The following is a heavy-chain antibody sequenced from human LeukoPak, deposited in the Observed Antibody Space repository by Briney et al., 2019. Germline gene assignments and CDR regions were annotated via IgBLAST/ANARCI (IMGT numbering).Heavy chain of an antibody. J-gene: IGHJ4*02. CDR2: ISGDGVST. V-gene: IGHV3-43*02. CDR3: AKESGKFDY. CDR1: GLPIADFA. Sequence: GGSLRLSCVASGLPIADFAMHWVRQAPGKGLEWVSLISGDGVSTFYADSVKGRFSISRDNSKNSLYLEMNSLRTEDAAMYYCAKESGKFDYWGQGTLVVVSS.